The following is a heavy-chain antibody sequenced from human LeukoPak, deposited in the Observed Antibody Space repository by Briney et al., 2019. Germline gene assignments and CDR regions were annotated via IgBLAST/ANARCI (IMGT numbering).Heavy chain of an antibody. CDR2: ISSDGGNT. CDR3: SRALGWVSSGLIDY. CDR1: GFTFNDYA. J-gene: IGHJ4*02. D-gene: IGHD3-22*01. Sequence: GGSLRHSCPASGFTFNDYALHWVRQAPGKGLEYVSAISSDGGNTYYANSVGGRFTISRDNSKNTLSIQMDSRRVEYMAVYYFSRALGWVSSGLIDYWGQGTLVTVSS. V-gene: IGHV3-64*01.